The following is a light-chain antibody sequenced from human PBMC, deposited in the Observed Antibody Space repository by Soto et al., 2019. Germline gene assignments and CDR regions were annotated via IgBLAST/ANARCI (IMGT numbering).Light chain of an antibody. CDR3: QSYDTTLGGPVV. J-gene: IGLJ2*01. CDR2: ADT. V-gene: IGLV1-40*01. CDR1: SSNIGAGSD. Sequence: QSVLTQPPSVSAAPGQAVTISCTGTSSNIGAGSDVQWYQQVPGAAPKILIFADTKRPSGIPDRFSGSKSGTSASLAITGLQADDEAPSYCQSYDTTLGGPVVFGGGTNLTVL.